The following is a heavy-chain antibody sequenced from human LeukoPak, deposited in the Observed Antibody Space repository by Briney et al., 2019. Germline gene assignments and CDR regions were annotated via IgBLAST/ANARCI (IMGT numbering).Heavy chain of an antibody. Sequence: ASVKVSCKASGYTFTSYAVNWVRQAPGQGLEWMGWINTNTGNPTYAQGFTGRFVFSLDTSVSTAYLQISNLKAEDTAMYYCARDPPLLYGSGSFLVYWGQGTLVTVS. CDR3: ARDPPLLYGSGSFLVY. J-gene: IGHJ4*02. CDR2: INTNTGNP. D-gene: IGHD3-10*01. CDR1: GYTFTSYA. V-gene: IGHV7-4-1*02.